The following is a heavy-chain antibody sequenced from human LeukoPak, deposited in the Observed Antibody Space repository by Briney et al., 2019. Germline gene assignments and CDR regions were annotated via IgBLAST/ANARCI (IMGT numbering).Heavy chain of an antibody. D-gene: IGHD6-13*01. CDR3: ARPRSQQLVQGDAFDI. J-gene: IGHJ3*02. CDR1: GGSFSDYY. V-gene: IGHV4-34*01. Sequence: PSETLSLTCAVYGGSFSDYYWTWIRQPPGKGLEWIGEINHSGSTNYKASLESRVTISQDTSKNQFSLKLNSVTAADTAVYYCARPRSQQLVQGDAFDIWGQGTVVTVSS. CDR2: INHSGST.